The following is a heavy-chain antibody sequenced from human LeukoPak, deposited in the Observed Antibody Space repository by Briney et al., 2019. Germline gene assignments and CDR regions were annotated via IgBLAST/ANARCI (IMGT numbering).Heavy chain of an antibody. Sequence: SETLSLTCTVSGGSISSYYWSWIRQPPGKGLEWIGYIYHSGTTKYNPSLKSRVTISVDTSKNQFSLNLSSVTAADTAVYYCARHALLEWLPIYFDYWGQGTLVTVSS. V-gene: IGHV4-59*08. J-gene: IGHJ4*02. CDR2: IYHSGTT. CDR1: GGSISSYY. CDR3: ARHALLEWLPIYFDY. D-gene: IGHD3-3*01.